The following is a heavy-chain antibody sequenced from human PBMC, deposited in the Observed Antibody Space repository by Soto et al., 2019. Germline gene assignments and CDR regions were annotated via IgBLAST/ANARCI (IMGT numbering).Heavy chain of an antibody. CDR2: IYHSGST. J-gene: IGHJ4*02. Sequence: QLQLQESGSGLVKPSQTLSLTCAVSGGSISSGGYTWSWIRQPPGKGLEWIGYIYHSGSTYYNPSLKSRVTISVDRSKNQFSLKLSSVTAADTAVYYCARAGGLGAVAADYWGQGTLVTVSS. CDR1: GGSISSGGYT. D-gene: IGHD6-19*01. CDR3: ARAGGLGAVAADY. V-gene: IGHV4-30-2*01.